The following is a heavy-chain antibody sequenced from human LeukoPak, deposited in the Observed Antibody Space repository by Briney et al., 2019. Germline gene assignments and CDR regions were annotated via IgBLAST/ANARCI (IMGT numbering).Heavy chain of an antibody. J-gene: IGHJ4*02. CDR2: IYYSVST. V-gene: IGHV4-59*01. CDR1: GASISSYY. D-gene: IGHD6-19*01. CDR3: ARVAVAAREYFDY. Sequence: PSETLSLACTVSGASISSYYCSWIRQSPGKGLEWVGYIYYSVSTNYNPSLKSRFTISVDTSKNQFSLKLSTVNAADTAVYYCARVAVAAREYFDYWGQGTLVTVSS.